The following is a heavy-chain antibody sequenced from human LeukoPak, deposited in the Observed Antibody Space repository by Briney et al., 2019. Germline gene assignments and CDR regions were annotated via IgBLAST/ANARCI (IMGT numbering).Heavy chain of an antibody. CDR1: GGSISSYY. D-gene: IGHD2-15*01. Sequence: KPSETLSLTCTVSGGSISSYYWSWIRQPPGKGLEWIGYTYYSGSTNYNPSLKSRVTISVDTSKNQFSLKLSSVTAADTAVYYCARGGSWFDPWGQGTLVTVSS. CDR3: ARGGSWFDP. CDR2: TYYSGST. J-gene: IGHJ5*02. V-gene: IGHV4-59*01.